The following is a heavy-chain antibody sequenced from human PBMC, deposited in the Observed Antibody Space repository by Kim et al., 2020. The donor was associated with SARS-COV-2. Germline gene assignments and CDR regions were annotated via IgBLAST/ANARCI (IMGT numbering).Heavy chain of an antibody. V-gene: IGHV3-23*03. CDR3: AKGHSGNWFDP. D-gene: IGHD6-13*01. J-gene: IGHJ5*02. Sequence: TYDADSGRGRFTLSRDNSKTTLYLQMNRLRAEDTAVYYCAKGHSGNWFDPWGQGTLVTVSS. CDR2: T.